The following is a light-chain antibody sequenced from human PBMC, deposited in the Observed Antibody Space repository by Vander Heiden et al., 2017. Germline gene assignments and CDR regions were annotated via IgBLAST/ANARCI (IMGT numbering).Light chain of an antibody. CDR1: NLGDKY. CDR2: QDS. V-gene: IGLV3-1*01. J-gene: IGLJ3*02. Sequence: SYELTQPPSVSVSPGQTASITCSGDNLGDKYASWYQQKPGQSPVLVIYQDSKRPSGIPERFSGSNSGNTATLTISGTQAMDEADYYCQPWDSSTWVFGGGTKLTVL. CDR3: QPWDSSTWV.